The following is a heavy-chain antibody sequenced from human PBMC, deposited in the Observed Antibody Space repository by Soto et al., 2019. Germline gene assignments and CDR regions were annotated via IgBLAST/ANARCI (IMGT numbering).Heavy chain of an antibody. D-gene: IGHD2-15*01. CDR3: ARDRCSGGDCDSAAEYFQY. CDR2: IWYDGSEE. Sequence: GESLKISCAASGFTFSNYGMHWVRQAPGKGLEWVAVIWYDGSEEYYVDSVKGRFTISRDNSKNTLYLQMNSLRAEDTAVYYCARDRCSGGDCDSAAEYFQYWGQGTLVTVSS. V-gene: IGHV3-33*01. J-gene: IGHJ1*01. CDR1: GFTFSNYG.